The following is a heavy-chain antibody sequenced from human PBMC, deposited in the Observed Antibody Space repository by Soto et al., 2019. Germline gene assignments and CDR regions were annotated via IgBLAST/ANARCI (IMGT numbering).Heavy chain of an antibody. CDR2: INIYSGDA. Sequence: QVRLEQSGPEVKKTGASVKVSCKASGYTFTSYGISWVRQAPGQGLEWMGWINIYSGDANYAQSFQDRVTMTRDTSTKTVYMEMRTLRSDETAVYYCARALYYYDNSGLAYWGQGTLVTVSS. CDR3: ARALYYYDNSGLAY. J-gene: IGHJ4*02. D-gene: IGHD3-22*01. V-gene: IGHV1-18*01. CDR1: GYTFTSYG.